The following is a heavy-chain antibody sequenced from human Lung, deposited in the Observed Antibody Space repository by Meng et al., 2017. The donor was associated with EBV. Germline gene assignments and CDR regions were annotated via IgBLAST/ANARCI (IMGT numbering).Heavy chain of an antibody. D-gene: IGHD3-3*01. CDR2: INTNTGNP. J-gene: IGHJ4*02. CDR1: GDTFINYA. Sequence: QVVLVQSGAEFKNPGAYVTVSCKASGDTFINYAINWVRQAPGQGLEWMGWINTNTGNPTYAQGFTRRFVFSLDTSFRTAYLQISSLKAEDTAVYYCARVAPSGYRYFDYWGQGTLVTVSS. CDR3: ARVAPSGYRYFDY. V-gene: IGHV7-4-1*02.